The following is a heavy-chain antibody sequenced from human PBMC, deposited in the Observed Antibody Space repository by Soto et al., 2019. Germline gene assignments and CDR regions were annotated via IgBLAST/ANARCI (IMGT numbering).Heavy chain of an antibody. V-gene: IGHV1-18*01. CDR1: GYTFTNFG. D-gene: IGHD2-8*02. CDR2: ISAYNGNT. J-gene: IGHJ4*03. Sequence: ASVKVCCKASGYTFTNFGISWVRQAPGQGLEWMGWISAYNGNTDYAQKFQGRITMTTDISTSTAYMELRSLRSDDTAVYYCARVGAYCTGTSCFDYWG. CDR3: ARVGAYCTGTSCFDY.